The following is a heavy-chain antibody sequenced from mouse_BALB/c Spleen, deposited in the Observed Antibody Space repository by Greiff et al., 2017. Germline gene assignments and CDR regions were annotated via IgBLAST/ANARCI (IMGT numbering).Heavy chain of an antibody. Sequence: VQLQQSGAELVRPGTSVKVSCKASGYAFTNYLIEWVKQRPGQGLEWIGVINPGSGGTNYNEKFKGKATLTADKSSSTAYMQLSSLTSDDSAVYFCARNYGSSHWYVDVWGAGTTVTVSS. CDR2: INPGSGGT. CDR3: ARNYGSSHWYVDV. V-gene: IGHV1-54*01. D-gene: IGHD1-1*01. CDR1: GYAFTNYL. J-gene: IGHJ1*01.